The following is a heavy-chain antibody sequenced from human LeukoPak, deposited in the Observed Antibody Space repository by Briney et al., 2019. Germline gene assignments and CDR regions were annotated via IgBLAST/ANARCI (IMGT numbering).Heavy chain of an antibody. Sequence: ASVKVSCKASGYTFNNHYMYWVRQAPGQGLEWMGVINPSGGSTSYAQKFQGRVTMTRDTSTRTVYMEVNSLRSEDAAVYYCAISGYSSGWTGDYWGQGTLVTVSS. D-gene: IGHD6-19*01. J-gene: IGHJ4*02. V-gene: IGHV1-46*02. CDR1: GYTFNNHY. CDR3: AISGYSSGWTGDY. CDR2: INPSGGST.